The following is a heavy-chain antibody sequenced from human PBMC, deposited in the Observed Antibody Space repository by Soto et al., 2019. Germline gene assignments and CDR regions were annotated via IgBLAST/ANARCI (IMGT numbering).Heavy chain of an antibody. Sequence: GGSLRLSCAASGFTFSSYWMSWVRQAPGKGLEWVANIKQDGSEKYYVDSVKGRFTISRDNAKNSLYLQMNSLRAEDTAVYYCARDKDIVVVPARDAFDIWGQGTMVTVSS. CDR1: GFTFSSYW. V-gene: IGHV3-7*01. CDR2: IKQDGSEK. D-gene: IGHD2-2*01. J-gene: IGHJ3*02. CDR3: ARDKDIVVVPARDAFDI.